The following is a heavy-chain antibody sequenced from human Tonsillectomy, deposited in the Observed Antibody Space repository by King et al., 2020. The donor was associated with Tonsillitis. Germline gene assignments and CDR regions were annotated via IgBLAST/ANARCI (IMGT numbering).Heavy chain of an antibody. CDR3: GDDSSSCFNY. J-gene: IGHJ4*02. V-gene: IGHV1-69*01. Sequence: LQLVQSGAEVKKPGSSVKVSCKASGGTFSSYAISWVRQAPGQGLEWMGGIIPISGTVNYAQKFQGRVTISADDSTSTTYMELSRLRSEDTAVYYCGDDSSSCFNYWGQGTLVTVSS. D-gene: IGHD3-22*01. CDR1: GGTFSSYA. CDR2: IIPISGTV.